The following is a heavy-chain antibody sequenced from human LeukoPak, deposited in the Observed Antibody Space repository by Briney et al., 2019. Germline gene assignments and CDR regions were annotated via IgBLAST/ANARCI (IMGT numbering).Heavy chain of an antibody. CDR1: GFSFTTYW. CDR2: IYPSDSDT. Sequence: PGESLKISCKGSGFSFTTYWIVWVRQMPGQGLEWMGIIYPSDSDTRYSPSFQGQVTISADKSITTAYLQWGSLKASDTAMYYCARRAADAFDIWGQGTMVTVSS. J-gene: IGHJ3*02. CDR3: ARRAADAFDI. V-gene: IGHV5-51*01.